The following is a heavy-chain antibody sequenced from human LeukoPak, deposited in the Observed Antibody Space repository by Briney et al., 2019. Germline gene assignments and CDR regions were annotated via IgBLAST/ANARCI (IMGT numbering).Heavy chain of an antibody. CDR1: GFTFSSYG. CDR2: ISYDGSNK. J-gene: IGHJ4*02. Sequence: GGSLRLSCAASGFTFSSYGMHWVRQAPGKGLEWVAVISYDGSNKYYADSVKGRFTFSRDNSKNTLYLQMNSLRSEDTAVYYCATDGRSSGWYGFDYWGQGILVTVSS. CDR3: ATDGRSSGWYGFDY. D-gene: IGHD6-19*01. V-gene: IGHV3-30*03.